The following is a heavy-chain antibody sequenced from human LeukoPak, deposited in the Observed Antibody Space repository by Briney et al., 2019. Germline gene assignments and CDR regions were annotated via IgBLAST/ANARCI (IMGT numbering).Heavy chain of an antibody. J-gene: IGHJ4*02. V-gene: IGHV3-23*01. CDR1: GFTFSIYA. CDR3: ARIRDGYNDY. D-gene: IGHD5-24*01. CDR2: ITSGGTGT. Sequence: GGSLRLSCAASGFTFSIYAMSWVRQAPGKGLEWVSSITSGGTGTYYAESVKGRFTISRDNSENTLYLRMNSLRAEDTAVYYCARIRDGYNDYWGQGTLVTVSS.